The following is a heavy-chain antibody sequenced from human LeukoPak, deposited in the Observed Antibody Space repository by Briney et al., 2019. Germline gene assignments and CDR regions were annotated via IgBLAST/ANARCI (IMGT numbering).Heavy chain of an antibody. D-gene: IGHD3-10*01. V-gene: IGHV4-38-2*02. Sequence: PSETLSLTCSVSGYSISSAYYWGWVRQPPGKGLEWIGTMYHSGSTNYNPSLKSRVTISVDTSKNQFSLKLSSVTAADTAVYYCARDPDYYGSGSYFDYWGQGTLVTVSS. CDR3: ARDPDYYGSGSYFDY. CDR2: MYHSGST. CDR1: GYSISSAYY. J-gene: IGHJ4*02.